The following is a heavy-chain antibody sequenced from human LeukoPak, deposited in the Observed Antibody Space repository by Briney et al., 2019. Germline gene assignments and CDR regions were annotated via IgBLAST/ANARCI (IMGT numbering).Heavy chain of an antibody. V-gene: IGHV4-39*07. CDR3: ARVSTTMIVPFDP. J-gene: IGHJ5*02. CDR2: IYYTGST. D-gene: IGHD3-22*01. CDR1: GGSIRSSSYY. Sequence: PSETLSLTCNVSGGSIRSSSYYWGWIRQPPGKGLEWIGNIYYTGSTNYNPSLKSRVTISVDTSKNQFSLKLTSVTAADTAVYYCARVSTTMIVPFDPWGQGTLVTVSS.